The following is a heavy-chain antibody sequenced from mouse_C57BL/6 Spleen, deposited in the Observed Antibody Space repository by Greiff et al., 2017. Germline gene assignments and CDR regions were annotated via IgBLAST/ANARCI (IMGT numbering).Heavy chain of an antibody. J-gene: IGHJ2*01. CDR2: INPNNGGT. CDR3: ARRVSIYGYDEGYFDY. Sequence: EVKLQQSGPELVKPGASVKISCKASGYTFTDYYMNWVKQSHGKSLEWIGDINPNNGGTSYNQKFKGKATLTVDKSSSTAYMELRSLTSEDSAVYYCARRVSIYGYDEGYFDYWGQGTTLTVSS. CDR1: GYTFTDYY. D-gene: IGHD2-2*01. V-gene: IGHV1-26*01.